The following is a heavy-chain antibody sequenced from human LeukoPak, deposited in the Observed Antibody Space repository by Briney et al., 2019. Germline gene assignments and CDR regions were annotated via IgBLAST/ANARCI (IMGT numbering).Heavy chain of an antibody. Sequence: PGGSLRLSCAASGFTFSSYAMHWVRQAPRKGLECVSSISSNGGGTYYANSVKGRFTISRDNSNNTLYLQMGSLRAEDMAVYFCARVRDSGYLDNWGQGTLVTVSS. CDR2: ISSNGGGT. CDR1: GFTFSSYA. V-gene: IGHV3-64*01. J-gene: IGHJ4*02. CDR3: ARVRDSGYLDN. D-gene: IGHD1-26*01.